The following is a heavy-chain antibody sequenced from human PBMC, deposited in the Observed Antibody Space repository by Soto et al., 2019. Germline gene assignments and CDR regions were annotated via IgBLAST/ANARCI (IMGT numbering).Heavy chain of an antibody. CDR1: GFTLSSYW. Sequence: GGSLRLSCAASGFTLSSYWMHWVRQAPGKGLVWVSRINSDGSSISYADSVKDRFTISRDNSKNTLYLQMNSLRAEDTAVYYCARVPAVAGIPDYWGQGTXVTVSS. CDR3: ARVPAVAGIPDY. D-gene: IGHD6-19*01. J-gene: IGHJ4*02. V-gene: IGHV3-74*01. CDR2: INSDGSSI.